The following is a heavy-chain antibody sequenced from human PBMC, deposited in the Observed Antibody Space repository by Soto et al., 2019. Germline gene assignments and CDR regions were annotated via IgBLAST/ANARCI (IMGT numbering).Heavy chain of an antibody. Sequence: ASVKLSCKASGYTFTSYAMHWVRQAPGQRLEWMGWINAGNGNTKYSQKFQGRVTITRDTSASTAYMELNSLRAEDTAVYYCATTGMGLTLYYYYHGMDVWGQGTTVTVSS. CDR1: GYTFTSYA. V-gene: IGHV1-3*01. D-gene: IGHD1-26*01. J-gene: IGHJ6*02. CDR2: INAGNGNT. CDR3: ATTGMGLTLYYYYHGMDV.